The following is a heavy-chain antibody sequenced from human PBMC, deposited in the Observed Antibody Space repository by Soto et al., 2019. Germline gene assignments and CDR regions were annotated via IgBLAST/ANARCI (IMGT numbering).Heavy chain of an antibody. CDR3: ARDKITGLFDY. V-gene: IGHV4-39*07. D-gene: IGHD2-8*02. J-gene: IGHJ4*02. CDR2: TYHSGNP. Sequence: SETLSLTCTVSGGSISSSSYYWGWIRQPPGKGLEWIGHTYHSGNPYYNPSLKSRVTISVDTSKNQFSLKLTSVTAADTAVYYCARDKITGLFDYWGQGTLVTVSS. CDR1: GGSISSSSYY.